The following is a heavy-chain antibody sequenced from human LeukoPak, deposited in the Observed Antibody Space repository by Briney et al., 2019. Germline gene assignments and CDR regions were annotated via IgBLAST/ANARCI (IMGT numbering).Heavy chain of an antibody. D-gene: IGHD3-3*01. Sequence: SETLSLTCAVYGGSFSGNYWSWIRQPPGKGLEWIGEVNPDGSTAYTPSLKSRVSMSVDRSENQFSLKLSSVTAADTAVYYCARGLLNYDFWSGPIYYGMDVWGQGTTVTVSS. CDR3: ARGLLNYDFWSGPIYYGMDV. J-gene: IGHJ6*02. V-gene: IGHV4-34*01. CDR1: GGSFSGNY. CDR2: VNPDGST.